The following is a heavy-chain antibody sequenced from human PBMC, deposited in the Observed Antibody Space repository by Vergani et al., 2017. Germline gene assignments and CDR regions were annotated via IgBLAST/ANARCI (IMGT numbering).Heavy chain of an antibody. V-gene: IGHV4-39*01. CDR2: MDYSGST. CDR1: GDSVISTYYH. CDR3: ASKRGACRAAYCHSYDF. J-gene: IGHJ4*02. Sequence: QVQLQESGPGLVKPSETLSLTCTVSGDSVISTYYHWGWIRQPPGKGLEWIGSMDYSGSTYYNPSLESRISISFETPKNQFSLRLTSVPAADTAVYYCASKRGACRAAYCHSYDFWGPGTLVGVSS. D-gene: IGHD2-15*01.